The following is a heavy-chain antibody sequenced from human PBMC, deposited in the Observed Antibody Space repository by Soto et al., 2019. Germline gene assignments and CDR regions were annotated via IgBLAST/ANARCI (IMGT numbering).Heavy chain of an antibody. CDR2: IIPMFGIT. CDR1: GGTLSSYG. CDR3: ASDRGYGLVN. J-gene: IGHJ4*02. D-gene: IGHD2-15*01. V-gene: IGHV1-69*12. Sequence: QVQLVQSGAEVKKPGSSVKVSCNVSGGTLSSYGFNWVRQAPGQGLEWMGGIIPMFGITNHTQKFQDRITISADASTNTSYMELRSLGAHDTAIYYCASDRGYGLVNWGQGTLHTVSS.